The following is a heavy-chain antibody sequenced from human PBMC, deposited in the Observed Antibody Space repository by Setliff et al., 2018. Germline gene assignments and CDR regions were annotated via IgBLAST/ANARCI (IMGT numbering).Heavy chain of an antibody. Sequence: GASVKVSCKASGYTFEYFGISWVRQAPGQGLEWMGWISGHNGKTNIAQKFQGRLTMTTDTTTAYMELWSLTSDDTAIYFCAKEPALSLTESTRRSYYDYALDVWGQGTTVTVSS. CDR3: AKEPALSLTESTRRSYYDYALDV. CDR2: ISGHNGKT. CDR1: GYTFEYFG. V-gene: IGHV1-18*01. J-gene: IGHJ6*02. D-gene: IGHD1-1*01.